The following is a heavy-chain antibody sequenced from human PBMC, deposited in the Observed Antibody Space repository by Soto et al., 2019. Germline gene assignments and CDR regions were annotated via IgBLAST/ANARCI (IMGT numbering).Heavy chain of an antibody. J-gene: IGHJ4*02. CDR3: ARSQDYGGNSFYY. CDR2: VYHTGST. Sequence: SETLSLTCTVPGGSISSYYWSWIRQPPGKGPEWIGYVYHTGSTDYNPSLKGRVTISLDTSKNQFSLNLNSVTAADTAVYYCARSQDYGGNSFYYWGQGTRVTVSS. D-gene: IGHD4-17*01. CDR1: GGSISSYY. V-gene: IGHV4-59*12.